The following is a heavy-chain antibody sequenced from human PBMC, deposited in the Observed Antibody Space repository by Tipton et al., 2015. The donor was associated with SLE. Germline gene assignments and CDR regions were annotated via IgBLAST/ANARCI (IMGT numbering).Heavy chain of an antibody. CDR3: VRGQEDWYFDV. CDR2: IYHSGTT. Sequence: TLSLTCTVSGGSISSYYWSWIRQPPGKGLEWIGNIYHSGTTYYNPPLKSRVTISVDTSKNQFSLTLSSVTAADTAVYFCVRGQEDWYFDVWGRGTLVTVSS. CDR1: GGSISSYY. J-gene: IGHJ2*01. V-gene: IGHV4-59*12.